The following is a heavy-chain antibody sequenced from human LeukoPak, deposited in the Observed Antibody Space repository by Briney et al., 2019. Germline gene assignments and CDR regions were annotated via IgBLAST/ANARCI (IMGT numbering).Heavy chain of an antibody. CDR1: GGSISSGGYY. CDR2: IYHSGST. V-gene: IGHV4-30-2*01. Sequence: SETLSLTCTVSGGSISSGGYYWSWIRQPPGKGLEWIGYIYHSGSTYYNPSLKSRVTISVDTSKNQFSLKLSSVTAADTAVYYCARHLMMTTVTYDAFDIWGQGTMVTVSS. D-gene: IGHD4-17*01. CDR3: ARHLMMTTVTYDAFDI. J-gene: IGHJ3*02.